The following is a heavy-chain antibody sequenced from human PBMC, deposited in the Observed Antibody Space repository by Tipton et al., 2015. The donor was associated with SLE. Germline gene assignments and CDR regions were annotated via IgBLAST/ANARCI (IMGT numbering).Heavy chain of an antibody. CDR1: VYIFTSYW. CDR2: IKPADSDT. V-gene: IGHV5-51*03. D-gene: IGHD1-26*01. Sequence: QLVQSGPEVKQPGESLKISCKISVYIFTSYWIGWVRQMPGKGLEWMGLIKPADSDTRISPSLQGQVTISADKSTSTAYLQWSSLKASDTAMYYCARQNGGGYAYFDSLGQGTLVTVSS. CDR3: ARQNGGGYAYFDS. J-gene: IGHJ4*02.